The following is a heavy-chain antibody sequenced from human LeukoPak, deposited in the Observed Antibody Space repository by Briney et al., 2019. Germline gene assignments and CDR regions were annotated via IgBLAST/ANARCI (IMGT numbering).Heavy chain of an antibody. D-gene: IGHD3-22*01. CDR1: GYTFTGYY. V-gene: IGHV1-2*02. Sequence: ASVKVSCKASGYTFTGYYMHWVRQAPGQGLEWMGWINPNSGGTNYAQKFQGRVTMTRDTSISTAYMELSRLRSDDTAVYYCARDMYDSSGYYFRDYYYYMDVWGKGTTVTVSS. CDR3: ARDMYDSSGYYFRDYYYYMDV. CDR2: INPNSGGT. J-gene: IGHJ6*03.